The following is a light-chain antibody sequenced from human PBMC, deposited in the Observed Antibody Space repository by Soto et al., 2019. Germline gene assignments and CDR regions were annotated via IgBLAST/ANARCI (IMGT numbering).Light chain of an antibody. CDR3: SSDAGTSVV. J-gene: IGLJ2*01. Sequence: QSALTEPRSVSGSPGQSVTSSCTGTISDVGGYNYVSWYQHHPGKAPKLMIYDVSKWTSGVPDRFSGSKSGNTASLTISGLQAEDEADYSGSSDAGTSVVVGGGTKLTVL. V-gene: IGLV2-11*01. CDR2: DVS. CDR1: ISDVGGYNY.